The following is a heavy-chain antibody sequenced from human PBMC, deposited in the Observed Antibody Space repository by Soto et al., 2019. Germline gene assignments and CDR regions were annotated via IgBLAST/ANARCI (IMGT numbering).Heavy chain of an antibody. CDR2: ISSRSSYI. V-gene: IGHV3-21*01. D-gene: IGHD3-3*01. CDR3: ARDQRYDFWSGYYRDYGMDV. Sequence: GGSLTLSCAASGFTFCRYTMNWVRQAPGKGLEWVSSISSRSSYIYYADSVKGRFTISRDNAKISVYLQMNSLRAEDTAVYYCARDQRYDFWSGYYRDYGMDVWGQRTTVTVSS. CDR1: GFTFCRYT. J-gene: IGHJ6*02.